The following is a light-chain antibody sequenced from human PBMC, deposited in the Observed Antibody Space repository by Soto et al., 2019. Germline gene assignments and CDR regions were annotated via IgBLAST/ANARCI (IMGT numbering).Light chain of an antibody. CDR2: DAS. Sequence: DIQMTPSPSTLSASVGDRVTITCRASQSISSWLAWYQQKPGKAPKLLIYDASSLESGVPSRFSGSGSGTEFTLTISSLQPDDFATYYCQQYNRSSPYTLGQGTKLEIK. CDR1: QSISSW. J-gene: IGKJ2*01. V-gene: IGKV1-5*01. CDR3: QQYNRSSPYT.